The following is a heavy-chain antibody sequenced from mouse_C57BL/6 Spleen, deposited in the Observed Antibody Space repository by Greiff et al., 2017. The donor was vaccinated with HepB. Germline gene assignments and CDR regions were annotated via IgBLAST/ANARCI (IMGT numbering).Heavy chain of an antibody. Sequence: QLQQSGAELVRPGASVKLSCKASGYTFTDYYINWVKQRPGQGLEWIARIYPGSGNTYYNEKFKGKATLTAEKYSSTAYMQLSSLTSEDSAVYFCARGPITTVVAYYAMDYWGQGTSVTVSS. V-gene: IGHV1-76*01. CDR2: IYPGSGNT. CDR3: ARGPITTVVAYYAMDY. J-gene: IGHJ4*01. CDR1: GYTFTDYY. D-gene: IGHD1-1*01.